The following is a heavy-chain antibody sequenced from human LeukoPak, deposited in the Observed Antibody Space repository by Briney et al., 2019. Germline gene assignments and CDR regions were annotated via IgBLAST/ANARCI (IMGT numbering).Heavy chain of an antibody. V-gene: IGHV4-34*01. J-gene: IGHJ4*02. D-gene: IGHD6-19*01. Sequence: PSETLSLTCAVYGGSFSGYDWSWIRQPPGKGLEWIGEINHSGSTNYNPSLKSRVTISVDTSKNQLSLKLSSVTAADTAVYYCARSFFGWLVPRYFDYWGQGTLVTVSS. CDR2: INHSGST. CDR3: ARSFFGWLVPRYFDY. CDR1: GGSFSGYD.